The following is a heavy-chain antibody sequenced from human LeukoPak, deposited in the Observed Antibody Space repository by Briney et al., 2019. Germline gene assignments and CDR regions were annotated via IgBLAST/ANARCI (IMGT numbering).Heavy chain of an antibody. V-gene: IGHV4-4*07. CDR2: IYTSGST. D-gene: IGHD5-18*01. J-gene: IGHJ4*02. Sequence: PSETLSLTCTVSGGSISYFYWSWIRQPAGKGLEWIGRIYTSGSTNYNPSLKSRVTMSVDTSKKQFSLKLSSVTAADTAVYYCARLKRAMDFDYWGQGTLVTVSS. CDR1: GGSISYFY. CDR3: ARLKRAMDFDY.